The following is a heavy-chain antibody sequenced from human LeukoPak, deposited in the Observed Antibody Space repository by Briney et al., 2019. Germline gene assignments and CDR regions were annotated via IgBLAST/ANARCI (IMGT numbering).Heavy chain of an antibody. CDR3: ARRTLCCGERFDP. CDR1: GGSVSSGSYY. J-gene: IGHJ5*02. Sequence: SETLSLTCTVSGGSVSSGSYYWNWIRQPPGKGLEWIGYIYSSGSTNYNPSLKSRVIISVDTSKNQFSLKLSSVTAADTAVYYCARRTLCCGERFDPWGQGTLVTVSS. D-gene: IGHD3-16*01. V-gene: IGHV4-61*01. CDR2: IYSSGST.